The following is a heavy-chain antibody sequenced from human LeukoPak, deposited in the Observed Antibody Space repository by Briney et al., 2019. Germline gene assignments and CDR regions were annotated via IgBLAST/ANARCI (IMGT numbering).Heavy chain of an antibody. CDR2: IIPIFGTA. D-gene: IGHD4-23*01. CDR3: AIGQYHSTDYGGFLDAFDI. CDR1: GGTFSSYA. J-gene: IGHJ3*02. Sequence: ASVKVSCKASGGTFSSYAISWVRQAPGQGLEWMGGIIPIFGTASYAQKFQGRVTITADESTSTAYMELSSLRSEDTAVYYCAIGQYHSTDYGGFLDAFDIWGQGTMVTVSS. V-gene: IGHV1-69*13.